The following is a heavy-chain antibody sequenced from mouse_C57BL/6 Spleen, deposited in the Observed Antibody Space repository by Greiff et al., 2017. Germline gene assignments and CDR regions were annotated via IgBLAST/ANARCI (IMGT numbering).Heavy chain of an antibody. Sequence: VQLKESGPGLVKPSQSLSLTCSVTGYSITSGYYWNWIRQFPGNKLEWMGYISYDGSNNYNPSLKNRISITRDTSKNQFFLKLNSVTTEDTATYYCARDDGYSGLFAYWGQGTLVTVSA. D-gene: IGHD2-3*01. CDR2: ISYDGSN. J-gene: IGHJ3*01. V-gene: IGHV3-6*01. CDR1: GYSITSGYY. CDR3: ARDDGYSGLFAY.